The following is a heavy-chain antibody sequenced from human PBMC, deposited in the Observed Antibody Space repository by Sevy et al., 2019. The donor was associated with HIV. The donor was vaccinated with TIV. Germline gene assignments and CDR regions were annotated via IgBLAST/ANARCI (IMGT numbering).Heavy chain of an antibody. Sequence: GGYLRLSCAASGLTLTTTGMSWVRQAPGKGLEWVAGVTSDGTTYYADSVRDRFTVSRDNSKNTLYLQLNSLAADDTAVFYCAGGDTSMITDLDYWGQGTLVSVSS. J-gene: IGHJ4*02. V-gene: IGHV3-23*01. CDR1: GLTLTTTG. CDR2: VTSDGTT. D-gene: IGHD3-16*01. CDR3: AGGDTSMITDLDY.